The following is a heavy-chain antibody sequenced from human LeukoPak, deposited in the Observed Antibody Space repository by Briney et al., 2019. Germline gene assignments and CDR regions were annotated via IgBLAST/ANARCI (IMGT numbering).Heavy chain of an antibody. Sequence: SVKVSCKASGGTFSSYAISWVRQAPGQGLEWMGRIIPIFGTANYAQKFQGRVTITTDESTSTAYMELSSLRSEDTAVYYCARPMLTYYSDSSGSPNAFDIWGQGTMVTVSS. CDR3: ARPMLTYYSDSSGSPNAFDI. D-gene: IGHD3-22*01. V-gene: IGHV1-69*05. J-gene: IGHJ3*02. CDR2: IIPIFGTA. CDR1: GGTFSSYA.